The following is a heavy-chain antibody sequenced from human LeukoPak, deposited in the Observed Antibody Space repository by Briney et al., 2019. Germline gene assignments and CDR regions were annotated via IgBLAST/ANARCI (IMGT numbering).Heavy chain of an antibody. D-gene: IGHD6-19*01. Sequence: ASVKVSCKASGYTFTSYYMHWVRQAPGQGLEWMGIINPSGGSTTFAQKFQGRVTMTRDASTSTVYLELSSLRSEDTAVYYCARSRSSGWHVFWGQGTLVIVSS. CDR3: ARSRSSGWHVF. V-gene: IGHV1-46*01. J-gene: IGHJ4*02. CDR2: INPSGGST. CDR1: GYTFTSYY.